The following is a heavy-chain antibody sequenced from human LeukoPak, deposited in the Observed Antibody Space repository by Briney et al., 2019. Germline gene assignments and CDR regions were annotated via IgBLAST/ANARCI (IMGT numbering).Heavy chain of an antibody. CDR1: GGSISSGGYY. Sequence: SETLSLTCTVSGGSISSGGYYWSWIRQHPGKGLEWIGYTYYSGSTYYNPSLKSRVTISVDTSKNQFSLKLSSVTAADTAVYYCARVGYCSSTSCYSFGWFDPWGQGTLVTVSS. J-gene: IGHJ5*02. CDR3: ARVGYCSSTSCYSFGWFDP. D-gene: IGHD2-2*02. CDR2: TYYSGST. V-gene: IGHV4-31*03.